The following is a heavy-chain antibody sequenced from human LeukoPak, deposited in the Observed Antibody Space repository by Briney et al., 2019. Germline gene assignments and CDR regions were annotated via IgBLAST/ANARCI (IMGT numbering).Heavy chain of an antibody. Sequence: PGGSLRLSCAASGFTFSSYAMSWVRQAPGKGLEWVSAISGSGGSTYYADSVKGRFTISRDNTKNSLYLQMNSLRAEDTAVYYCARADYDTYYFDYWGQGTLVTVSS. J-gene: IGHJ4*02. D-gene: IGHD3-22*01. CDR2: ISGSGGST. V-gene: IGHV3-23*01. CDR1: GFTFSSYA. CDR3: ARADYDTYYFDY.